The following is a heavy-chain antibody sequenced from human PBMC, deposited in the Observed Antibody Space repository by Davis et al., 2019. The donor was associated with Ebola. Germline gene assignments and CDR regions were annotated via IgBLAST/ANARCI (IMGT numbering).Heavy chain of an antibody. Sequence: ASVKVSCKASGYSFTSYDINWVRQATGQGLEWMGWMNPNSGNTGYAQKFQGRVTMTRNTSISTAYMELSSLRSEDTAVYYCARGGYCTGGVCYYFDYWGQGTLVTVSS. J-gene: IGHJ4*02. CDR1: GYSFTSYD. D-gene: IGHD2-8*02. V-gene: IGHV1-8*01. CDR2: MNPNSGNT. CDR3: ARGGYCTGGVCYYFDY.